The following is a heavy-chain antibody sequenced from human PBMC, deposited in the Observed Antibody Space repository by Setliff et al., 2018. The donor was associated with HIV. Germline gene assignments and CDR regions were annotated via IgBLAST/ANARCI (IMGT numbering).Heavy chain of an antibody. CDR1: GGSISSSSYY. J-gene: IGHJ2*01. Sequence: SETLSLTCTVPGGSISSSSYYWDWIRQPPGKGLEWIATIYYSGDSHYNPSLKSRVTISVDTSKNQFSLKLNSVTAADTAVYYCARAKYYYDTSAYYGSRDWYFDLWGRGTLVTVSS. D-gene: IGHD3-22*01. CDR2: IYYSGDS. V-gene: IGHV4-39*07. CDR3: ARAKYYYDTSAYYGSRDWYFDL.